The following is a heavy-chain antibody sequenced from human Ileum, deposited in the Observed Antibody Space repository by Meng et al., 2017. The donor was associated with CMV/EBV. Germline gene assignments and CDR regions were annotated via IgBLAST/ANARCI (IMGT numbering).Heavy chain of an antibody. V-gene: IGHV1-2*02. CDR1: ASTLTAYY. CDR2: IDPNSGGT. CDR3: ARASAMVPYYFDY. D-gene: IGHD3-10*01. J-gene: IGHJ4*02. Sequence: ASASTLTAYYMPWVRQAPGQGLEWMGWIDPNSGGTNYAQKFQGRVPMTRDTSISTAYMELSRLRSDDTAVYYCARASAMVPYYFDYWGQGTLVTVSS.